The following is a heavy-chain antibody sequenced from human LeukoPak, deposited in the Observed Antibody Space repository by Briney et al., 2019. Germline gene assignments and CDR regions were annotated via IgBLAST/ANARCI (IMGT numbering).Heavy chain of an antibody. V-gene: IGHV3-48*03. CDR1: GFTFSSYE. D-gene: IGHD6-13*01. CDR3: ARGLSRYSSSWLLFDY. J-gene: IGHJ4*02. CDR2: ISSSGSTI. Sequence: PGGSLRLSCAASGFTFSSYEMNWVRQAPGKGLEWVSYISSSGSTIYYADSVKGRFTISRDNAKNSLYLQMNSLRAEDTALYYCARGLSRYSSSWLLFDYWGQGTLVTVSS.